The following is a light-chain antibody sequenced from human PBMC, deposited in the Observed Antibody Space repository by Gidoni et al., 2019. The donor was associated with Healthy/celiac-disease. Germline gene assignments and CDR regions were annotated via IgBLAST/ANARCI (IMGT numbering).Light chain of an antibody. CDR1: SSDVGGYND. CDR2: DVS. V-gene: IGLV2-14*03. J-gene: IGLJ1*01. CDR3: SAYTSSSTLVV. Sequence: QSALTQPASVSGSPGQSITISCTGTSSDVGGYNDVSWYQQHPGKAPKLMIYDVSNRPSGVSNRFSGSKSGNTASLTSSGLQAEDEADYYCSAYTSSSTLVVFGTGTKVTVL.